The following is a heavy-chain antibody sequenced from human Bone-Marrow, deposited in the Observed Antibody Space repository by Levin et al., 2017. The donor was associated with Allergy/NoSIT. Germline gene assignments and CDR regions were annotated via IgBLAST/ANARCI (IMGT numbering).Heavy chain of an antibody. D-gene: IGHD6-19*01. J-gene: IGHJ4*02. CDR1: GFTFRNAW. Sequence: PGGSLRLSCSASGFTFRNAWMTWVRQAPGKGLEWVGRIKSKSDGETRDYAAPVKGRFTISRDDSQNTLFLQMSSLKTEDSGIYYCTTVFGQWLYSAFWGQGSRVTVSS. V-gene: IGHV3-15*01. CDR3: TTVFGQWLYSAF. CDR2: IKSKSDGETR.